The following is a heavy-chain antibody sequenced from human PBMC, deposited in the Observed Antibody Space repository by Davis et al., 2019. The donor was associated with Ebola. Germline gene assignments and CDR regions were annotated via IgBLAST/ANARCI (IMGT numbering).Heavy chain of an antibody. Sequence: GESLKISCTASGFTFSNYWMNWVRQAPGKGLEWVANINQDGSEKYYVDSVEGRFTISRDNAKDSLFLQMNSLRAEDTAVYYCAREGEQWLTPYFYYYMDVWGQGTTVTVSS. CDR3: AREGEQWLTPYFYYYMDV. CDR1: GFTFSNYW. J-gene: IGHJ6*02. V-gene: IGHV3-7*03. CDR2: INQDGSEK. D-gene: IGHD6-19*01.